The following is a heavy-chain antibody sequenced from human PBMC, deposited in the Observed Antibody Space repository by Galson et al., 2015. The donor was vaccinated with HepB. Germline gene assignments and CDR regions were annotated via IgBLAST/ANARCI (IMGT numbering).Heavy chain of an antibody. CDR1: GSSFTSYW. V-gene: IGHV5-51*01. J-gene: IGHJ5*02. CDR2: IYPGDSDT. Sequence: QSGAEVTKPGESLKISCKGSGSSFTSYWIGWVRQMPGKGLEWMGIIYPGDSDTRYSPSFQGQVTISADKSISTAYLQWSSLKASDTAMYYCARHRDYCSSTSCYKGWFDPWGQGTLVTVSS. CDR3: ARHRDYCSSTSCYKGWFDP. D-gene: IGHD2-2*02.